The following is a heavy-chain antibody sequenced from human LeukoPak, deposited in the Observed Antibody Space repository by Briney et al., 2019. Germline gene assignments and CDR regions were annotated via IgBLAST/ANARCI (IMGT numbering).Heavy chain of an antibody. CDR2: IYHSGST. CDR3: ARITMVRGCFDY. Sequence: SETLSLTCTVSGYSISSGYYWGWIRQPPGKGLEWIGSIYHSGSTYYNPSLKSRVTISVDTSKNQFSLKLSSVTAADTAVYYCARITMVRGCFDYWGQGTLVTVSS. D-gene: IGHD3-10*01. V-gene: IGHV4-38-2*02. CDR1: GYSISSGYY. J-gene: IGHJ4*02.